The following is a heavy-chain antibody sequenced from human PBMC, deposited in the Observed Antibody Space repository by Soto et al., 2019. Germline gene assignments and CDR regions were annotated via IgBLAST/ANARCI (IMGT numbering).Heavy chain of an antibody. CDR3: AHRVLRTVFGLVTTTAIYFDF. CDR1: GFSLTTSGVG. Sequence: QITLKESGPTVVKPTETLTLTCTFSGFSLTTSGVGVGWVRQSPGKAPEWLALIYWDDDKRYSTSLNSILFITKDTPKDPVALAMAQVDPADTATYYCAHRVLRTVFGLVTTTAIYFDFWGPGTPVVVSS. V-gene: IGHV2-5*02. J-gene: IGHJ4*02. CDR2: IYWDDDK. D-gene: IGHD3-3*01.